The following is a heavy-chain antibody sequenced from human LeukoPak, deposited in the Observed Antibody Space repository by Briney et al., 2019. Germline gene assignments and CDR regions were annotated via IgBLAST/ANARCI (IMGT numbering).Heavy chain of an antibody. CDR1: GYSFTTYW. CDR2: IYPGDSDT. D-gene: IGHD2-8*01. Sequence: GESLKISCKGSGYSFTTYWIGWVRQMPGKGLEWMGIIYPGDSDTRYSPSFQGQVTISADKSISTAYLQWSSLKASDTAMYYCARHESCSNGVCYQINSWGQGTLVTVSS. V-gene: IGHV5-51*01. J-gene: IGHJ4*02. CDR3: ARHESCSNGVCYQINS.